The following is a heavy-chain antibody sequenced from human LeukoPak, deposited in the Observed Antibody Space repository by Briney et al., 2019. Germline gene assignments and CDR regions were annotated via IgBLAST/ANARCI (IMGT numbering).Heavy chain of an antibody. CDR2: IYTSGST. J-gene: IGHJ3*02. D-gene: IGHD5-24*01. CDR3: ARDGADGYRSFDI. Sequence: SETLSLTCTVSGSSISSGSYYWSWIRQPAGKGLEWIGRIYTSGSTNYNPSLKSRVTISVDTSKNQFSLKLSSVTAADTAVYYCARDGADGYRSFDIWGQGTMVTVSS. CDR1: GSSISSGSYY. V-gene: IGHV4-61*02.